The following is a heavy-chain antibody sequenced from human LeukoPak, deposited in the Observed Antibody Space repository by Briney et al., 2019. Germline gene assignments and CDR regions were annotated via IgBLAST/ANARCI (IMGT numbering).Heavy chain of an antibody. CDR1: GFPFSSNY. D-gene: IGHD6-19*01. Sequence: GSLRLSSAASGFPFSSNYMSWVRQAPGKGLGWVSVIYSGGSTYYADSVKGRFTISRDNSKNTLYLQMNSLRAEDTAVYYCARDPPARYSSGWYSYWGQGTLVTVSS. J-gene: IGHJ4*02. V-gene: IGHV3-53*01. CDR2: IYSGGST. CDR3: ARDPPARYSSGWYSY.